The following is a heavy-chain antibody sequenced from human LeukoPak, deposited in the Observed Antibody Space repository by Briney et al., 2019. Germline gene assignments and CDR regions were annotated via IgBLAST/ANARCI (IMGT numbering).Heavy chain of an antibody. V-gene: IGHV3-48*01. J-gene: IGHJ4*02. Sequence: PGGSLRLSCAASGFTFSTYDMNWVRQAPGKGLEWVSYISSSSRTISYADSVKGRFTISRDNAKNSLYLQMNSLRAEDTAVYYCARLRYYADYVGYFFFDYWGQGTLVTVSS. CDR1: GFTFSTYD. CDR2: ISSSSRTI. D-gene: IGHD4-17*01. CDR3: ARLRYYADYVGYFFFDY.